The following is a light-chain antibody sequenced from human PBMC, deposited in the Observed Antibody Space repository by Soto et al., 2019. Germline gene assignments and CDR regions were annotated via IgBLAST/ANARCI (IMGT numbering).Light chain of an antibody. Sequence: DIQMTQSPSSLSASVGDRVTLTCRASQSIATHLNWYQQKPGEAPNLLIYSASTLQGGVPSRFSGSGSGTDFTLTISSLQPDDFATYYCQQTYSSPPWTFGRGTKVDIK. V-gene: IGKV1-39*01. J-gene: IGKJ1*01. CDR3: QQTYSSPPWT. CDR1: QSIATH. CDR2: SAS.